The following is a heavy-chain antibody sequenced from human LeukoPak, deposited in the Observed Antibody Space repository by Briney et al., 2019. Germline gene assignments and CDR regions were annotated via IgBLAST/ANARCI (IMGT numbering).Heavy chain of an antibody. J-gene: IGHJ1*01. D-gene: IGHD3-22*01. CDR2: ISGSGGST. CDR1: GFTFSSYA. Sequence: GGSLRLSCAASGFTFSSYAMSWVRQAPGKGLEWVSAISGSGGSTYYADSVKGRFTISRDNSKNTLYLQMNSLRAEDTAVYYCAKTNGDYHDSSGYYTHFQHWGQGTLVTVSS. CDR3: AKTNGDYHDSSGYYTHFQH. V-gene: IGHV3-23*01.